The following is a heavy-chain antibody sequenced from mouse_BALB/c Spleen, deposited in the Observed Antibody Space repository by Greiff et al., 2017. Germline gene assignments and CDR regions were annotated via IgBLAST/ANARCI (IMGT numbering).Heavy chain of an antibody. CDR1: GFTFSSYA. CDR2: ISSGGSYT. CDR3: ARHNGNYPLYAMDY. J-gene: IGHJ4*01. V-gene: IGHV5-9-3*01. Sequence: EVKLVESGGGLVKPGGSLKLSCAASGFTFSSYAMSWVRQTPEKRLEWVATISSGGSYTYYPDSVKGRFTISRDNAKNTLYLQMSSLRSEDTAMYYCARHNGNYPLYAMDYWGQGTSVTVSS. D-gene: IGHD2-1*01.